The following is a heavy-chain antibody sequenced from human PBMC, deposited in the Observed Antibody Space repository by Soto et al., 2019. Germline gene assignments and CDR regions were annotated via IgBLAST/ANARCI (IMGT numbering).Heavy chain of an antibody. CDR1: GFSLSTSGVG. V-gene: IGHV2-5*02. CDR3: AHLYYYDRSGYYPFDY. D-gene: IGHD3-22*01. J-gene: IGHJ4*02. CDR2: IYWDDDK. Sequence: QITLKESGPTLVKPTQTLTLTCTFSGFSLSTSGVGVGWIRQPPGKALEWLALIYWDDDKRYSPSLKSRLTNTQDTSQNQVVLTMTDMDHVDTATYYCAHLYYYDRSGYYPFDYWGQGTLVTVSS.